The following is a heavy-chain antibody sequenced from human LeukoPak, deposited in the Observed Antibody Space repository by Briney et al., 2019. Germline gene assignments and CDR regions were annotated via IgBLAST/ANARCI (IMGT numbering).Heavy chain of an antibody. J-gene: IGHJ3*02. D-gene: IGHD2-15*01. CDR3: AREDMWAFDM. Sequence: GGSLRLSCAASGFTFSHYWMSWVRQAPGKGLEWVANIKPDGSDKYYVDSVKGRSTISRDSAKNTQYLQMDSLRAEDTAVYYCAREDMWAFDMWGQGTMVTVSS. CDR1: GFTFSHYW. CDR2: IKPDGSDK. V-gene: IGHV3-7*01.